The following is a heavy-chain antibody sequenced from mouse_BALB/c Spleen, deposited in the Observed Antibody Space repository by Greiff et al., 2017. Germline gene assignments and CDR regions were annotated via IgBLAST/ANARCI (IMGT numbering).Heavy chain of an antibody. D-gene: IGHD2-14*01. V-gene: IGHV1-80*01. CDR1: GYAFSSYW. CDR3: ARIYYRYDYFDY. J-gene: IGHJ2*01. CDR2: IYPGDGDT. Sequence: QVQLKESGAELVRPGSSVKISCKASGYAFSSYWMNWVKQRPGQGLEWIGQIYPGDGDTNYNGKFKGKATLTADKSSSTAYMQLSSLTSEDSAVYFCARIYYRYDYFDYWGQGTTLTVSS.